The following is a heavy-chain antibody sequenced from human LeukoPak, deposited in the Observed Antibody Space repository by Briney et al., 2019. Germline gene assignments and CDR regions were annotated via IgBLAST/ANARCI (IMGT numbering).Heavy chain of an antibody. CDR1: GGSISSYY. V-gene: IGHV4-4*07. CDR2: IHTSGST. Sequence: PSETLSLTCTVSGGSISSYYWSWIRQPAGKGLEWIGRIHTSGSTNYNPSLKSRVTMSVDTSKNQFSLKLSSVTAADTAVYYCAAGPTNSGYFRTAFDIWGQGTMVTVSS. J-gene: IGHJ3*02. D-gene: IGHD5-12*01. CDR3: AAGPTNSGYFRTAFDI.